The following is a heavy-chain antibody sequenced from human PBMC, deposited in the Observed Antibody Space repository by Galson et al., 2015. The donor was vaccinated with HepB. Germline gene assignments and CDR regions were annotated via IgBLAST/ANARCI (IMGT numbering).Heavy chain of an antibody. J-gene: IGHJ3*02. D-gene: IGHD2-15*01. CDR2: IYYSGST. Sequence: SETLSLTCTVSGGSISSSSYYWGWIRQPPGKGLEWIGSIYYSGSTYYNPSLKSRVTISVDTSENQFSLKLSSVTAADTAVYYCARATPSRARYCSGGSCYSPTDAFDIWGQGTMVTVSS. CDR3: ARATPSRARYCSGGSCYSPTDAFDI. V-gene: IGHV4-39*01. CDR1: GGSISSSSYY.